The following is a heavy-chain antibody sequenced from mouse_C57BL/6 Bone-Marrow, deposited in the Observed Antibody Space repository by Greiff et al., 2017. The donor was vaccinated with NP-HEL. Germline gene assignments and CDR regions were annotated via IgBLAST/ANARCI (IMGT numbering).Heavy chain of an antibody. CDR3: AGYYYGWYFDV. CDR1: GYTFTSYG. Sequence: QVQLQQSGAELARPGASVKLSCKASGYTFTSYGISWVKQRPGQGLEWIGEIYPRSGNTYYNEKFKGKATLTADKSSSKAYMELRSLTSEDSAVYFCAGYYYGWYFDVWGTGTTVTVSS. CDR2: IYPRSGNT. D-gene: IGHD1-1*01. V-gene: IGHV1-81*01. J-gene: IGHJ1*03.